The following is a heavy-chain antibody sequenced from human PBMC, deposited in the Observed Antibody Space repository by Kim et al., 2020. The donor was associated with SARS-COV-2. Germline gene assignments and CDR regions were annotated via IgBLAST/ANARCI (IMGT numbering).Heavy chain of an antibody. CDR2: NYYSGST. D-gene: IGHD6-13*01. J-gene: IGHJ6*02. Sequence: SETLSLTCTVSGGSISSSSYYWGWIRQPSGKGLEWLGSNYYSGSTYYNPSLKSRVTISVDTSKNQFSLKLSSVTAADTAVYYCASGAQQLVLFDYYHYGMDVWGQGTTVTVSS. CDR3: ASGAQQLVLFDYYHYGMDV. CDR1: GGSISSSSYY. V-gene: IGHV4-39*07.